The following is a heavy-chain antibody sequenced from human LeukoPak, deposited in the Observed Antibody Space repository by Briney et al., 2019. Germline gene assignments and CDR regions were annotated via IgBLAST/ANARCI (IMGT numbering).Heavy chain of an antibody. Sequence: SETLSLTCAVYGGSFSGYYWSWIRQPPGKGLEWIGEINHSGSTNYNPSLKSRVTMSVDTSKNQFSLKLSSVTAAATAVYYCARDGYSGSSLFDYWGQGTLVTVSS. CDR3: ARDGYSGSSLFDY. J-gene: IGHJ4*02. D-gene: IGHD1-26*01. CDR1: GGSFSGYY. CDR2: INHSGST. V-gene: IGHV4-34*01.